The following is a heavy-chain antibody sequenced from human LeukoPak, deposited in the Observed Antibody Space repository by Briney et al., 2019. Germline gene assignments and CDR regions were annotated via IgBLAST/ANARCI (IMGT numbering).Heavy chain of an antibody. CDR2: IISNLGTT. J-gene: IGHJ4*02. Sequence: ASVKVSCKASGGTSNSHAISWVRQAPGQGLEWMGRIISNLGTTNHAQKFQDRVTLTEDKSTNTAYMELTNLTSDDTAIYYCAPTNDGGGYQWVDFFDYWGQGTRVSVSS. CDR3: APTNDGGGYQWVDFFDY. V-gene: IGHV1-69*04. D-gene: IGHD3-22*01. CDR1: GGTSNSHA.